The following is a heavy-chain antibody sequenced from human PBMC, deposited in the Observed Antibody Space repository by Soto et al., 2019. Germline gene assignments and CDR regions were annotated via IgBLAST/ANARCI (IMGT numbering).Heavy chain of an antibody. V-gene: IGHV1-69*13. Sequence: GSSVKVSCKASGGTFSSYAISWVRQAPGQGLEWMGGIIPIFGTANYAQKFQGRVTITADESTSTAYMELSSLRYEDTAVYYCARYMATIRGCWFDPWGQGTLVTVSS. J-gene: IGHJ5*02. CDR2: IIPIFGTA. CDR3: ARYMATIRGCWFDP. D-gene: IGHD5-12*01. CDR1: GGTFSSYA.